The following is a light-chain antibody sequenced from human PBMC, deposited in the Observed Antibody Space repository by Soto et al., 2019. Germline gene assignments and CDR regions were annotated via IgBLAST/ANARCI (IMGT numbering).Light chain of an antibody. CDR1: SSDVGGYDY. V-gene: IGLV2-11*01. CDR3: CSYGGYFWV. J-gene: IGLJ3*02. Sequence: QSALTQPRSVSGSPGQSVTISCTGTSSDVGGYDYVSWFQHHPGKVPKLMIYDVTKRPSGVPDRFSAPKSGNTASLTISGLQAEDEADYYCCSYGGYFWVFGGGTKLTVL. CDR2: DVT.